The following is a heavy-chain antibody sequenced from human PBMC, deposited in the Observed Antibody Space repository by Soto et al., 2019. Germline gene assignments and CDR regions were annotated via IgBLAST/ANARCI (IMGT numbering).Heavy chain of an antibody. V-gene: IGHV1-8*01. J-gene: IGHJ6*02. CDR1: GYTFTSYD. Sequence: GASVKVSCKASGYTFTSYDINWVRQATGQGLEWMGWMNPNSGNTGYAQKFQGRVTMTRNTSISTAYMELSSLRSEDTAVYYCARTGWRKNYYGSGSYYNYYYGMDVWGQGTTVTVSS. CDR2: MNPNSGNT. D-gene: IGHD3-10*01. CDR3: ARTGWRKNYYGSGSYYNYYYGMDV.